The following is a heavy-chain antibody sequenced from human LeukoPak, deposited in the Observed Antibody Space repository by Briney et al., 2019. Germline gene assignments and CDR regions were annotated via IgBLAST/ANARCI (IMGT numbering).Heavy chain of an antibody. CDR2: INPSGGST. Sequence: ASVKVSCKASGYTFTSYYMHWVRQATGQGLEWMGIINPSGGSTSYAQKFQGRVTMTRDTSTSTGYMELSSLRSEDTAVYYCARDLPPYCGGDCSLRFDYWGQGTLVTVSS. CDR1: GYTFTSYY. D-gene: IGHD2-21*02. CDR3: ARDLPPYCGGDCSLRFDY. V-gene: IGHV1-46*01. J-gene: IGHJ4*02.